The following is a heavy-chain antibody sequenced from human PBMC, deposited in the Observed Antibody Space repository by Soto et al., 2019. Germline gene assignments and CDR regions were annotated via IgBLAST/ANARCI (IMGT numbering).Heavy chain of an antibody. V-gene: IGHV1-69*01. CDR2: FIPVYRTL. CDR3: AAGVIWIGYFTVDS. J-gene: IGHJ4*02. Sequence: QVQLVQSGAEVKKPGSSVKVSCKASGGSFGKSAINWVRQTPGQRLEWLGGFIPVYRTLNYAQKFQGRVTITADESTGTAYMTLSRLASDDTAVYYCAAGVIWIGYFTVDSWGQGTRVTVSS. D-gene: IGHD3-3*01. CDR1: GGSFGKSA.